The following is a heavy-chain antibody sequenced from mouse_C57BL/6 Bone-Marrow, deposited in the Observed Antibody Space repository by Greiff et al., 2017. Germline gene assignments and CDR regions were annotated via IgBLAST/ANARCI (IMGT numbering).Heavy chain of an antibody. Sequence: QVQLQQPGAELVKPGASVKMSCKASGYTFTSYWITWVKQRPGQGLEWIGDIYPGSGSTNYNEKFKSKATLTVDTSSSTAYMQLSSLTSEDSAVYYCARTTTVVATNYFDYWGQGTTLTVSS. J-gene: IGHJ2*01. D-gene: IGHD1-1*01. CDR3: ARTTTVVATNYFDY. CDR2: IYPGSGST. V-gene: IGHV1-55*01. CDR1: GYTFTSYW.